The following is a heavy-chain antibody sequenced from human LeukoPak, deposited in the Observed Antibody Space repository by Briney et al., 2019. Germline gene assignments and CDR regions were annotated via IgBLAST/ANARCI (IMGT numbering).Heavy chain of an antibody. V-gene: IGHV3-48*02. CDR1: GFTFSSYS. J-gene: IGHJ6*02. CDR2: ISSSSSTI. CDR3: ARAAAGYYYYYYGMDV. D-gene: IGHD6-19*01. Sequence: GGSLRLSCAASGFTFSSYSVNWVRQAPGKGLEWVSYISSSSSTIYYADSVKGRFTISRDNAKNSLYLQMNSLRDEDTAVYYCARAAAGYYYYYYGMDVWGQGTTVTVSS.